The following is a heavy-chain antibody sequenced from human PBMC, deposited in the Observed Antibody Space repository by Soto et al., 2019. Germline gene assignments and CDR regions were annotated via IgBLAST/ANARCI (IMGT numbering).Heavy chain of an antibody. CDR2: IYYSGST. CDR3: ARHTPAISISEQ. Sequence: SETLSLTCTVSGGSISSGGYYWSWIRQHPGKGLEWIGYIYYSGSTYYNPSLKSRVTISVDTSKNQFSLKLSSVTAADTAVYYCARHTPAISISEQWGQGTLVTVSS. J-gene: IGHJ4*02. CDR1: GGSISSGGYY. V-gene: IGHV4-39*01. D-gene: IGHD2-15*01.